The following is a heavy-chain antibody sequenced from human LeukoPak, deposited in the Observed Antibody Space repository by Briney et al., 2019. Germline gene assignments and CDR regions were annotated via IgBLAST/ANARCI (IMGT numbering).Heavy chain of an antibody. J-gene: IGHJ4*02. Sequence: GGSLRLSCAASGFTFSSYAMSWVRQGPGKGLEWVATISGSGGSTYYADSVKGRFTISRDNSKNTLYVQMNSLRAEDTAVYYCAKDRLGGYYYGSGSYPDYWGQGTLVTVSS. CDR1: GFTFSSYA. D-gene: IGHD3-10*01. CDR3: AKDRLGGYYYGSGSYPDY. CDR2: ISGSGGST. V-gene: IGHV3-23*01.